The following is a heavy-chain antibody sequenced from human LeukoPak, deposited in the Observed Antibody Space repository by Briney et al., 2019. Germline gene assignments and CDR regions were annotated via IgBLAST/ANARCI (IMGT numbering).Heavy chain of an antibody. CDR1: GGSFSGYY. J-gene: IGHJ3*02. CDR2: IYHSGST. D-gene: IGHD2-8*01. V-gene: IGHV4-34*01. CDR3: ARGLRDIVLMVYAIPAFDI. Sequence: PWETLSLTCAVYGGSFSGYYWSWIRQPPGKGLEWIGEIYHSGSTNYNPSLKSRVTISVDTSKNQFSLKLSSVTAADTAVYYCARGLRDIVLMVYAIPAFDIWGQGAMVTVSS.